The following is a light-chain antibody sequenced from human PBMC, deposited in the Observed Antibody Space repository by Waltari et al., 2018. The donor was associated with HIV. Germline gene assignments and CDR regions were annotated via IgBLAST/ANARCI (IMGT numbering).Light chain of an antibody. CDR3: QQYNTWPLS. CDR1: QNIINN. J-gene: IGKJ4*01. CDR2: GAS. Sequence: EIVMTQSPATLSVSPGERATLSCRASQNIINNLAWYQQKPGQAPRLLIYGASTRATSIPARFSGSGYGTDFTLTINSLQCEDIAGYYCQQYNTWPLSFGGGTKVEIK. V-gene: IGKV3-15*01.